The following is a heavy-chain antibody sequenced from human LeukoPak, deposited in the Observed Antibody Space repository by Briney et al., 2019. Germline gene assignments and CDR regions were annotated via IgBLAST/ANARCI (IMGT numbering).Heavy chain of an antibody. V-gene: IGHV3-64*01. D-gene: IGHD3-3*01. CDR1: GFTFSSYA. CDR2: ISSNGGST. Sequence: PGGSLRLSCAASGFTFSSYAMHWVRQAPGKGLEYVSAISSNGGSTYYANSVKGRFTISRDSSKNTLYLQMGSLRAEDMAVYYCARGSNDYYFDYWGQGTLVTVSS. CDR3: ARGSNDYYFDY. J-gene: IGHJ4*02.